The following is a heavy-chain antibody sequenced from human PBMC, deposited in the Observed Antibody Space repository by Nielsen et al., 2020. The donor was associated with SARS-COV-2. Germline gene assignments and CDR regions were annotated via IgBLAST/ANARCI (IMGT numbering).Heavy chain of an antibody. CDR3: ARDGGDPNYYLDL. J-gene: IGHJ2*01. V-gene: IGHV3-7*05. D-gene: IGHD3-16*01. CDR2: IKEDGSVK. CDR1: EFTFSLYW. Sequence: GESLKISCAASEFTFSLYWMSWVRQAPGKGLEWVANIKEDGSVKKYVDSAKGRFTISRDNAKNSVYLQMDRLTADDTAIYYCARDGGDPNYYLDLWGRGTPVTVSS.